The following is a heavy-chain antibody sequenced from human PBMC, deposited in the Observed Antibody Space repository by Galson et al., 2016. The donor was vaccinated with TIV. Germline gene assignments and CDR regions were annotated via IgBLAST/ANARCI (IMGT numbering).Heavy chain of an antibody. V-gene: IGHV3-33*01. D-gene: IGHD7-27*01. CDR3: ARDVGHLTWAWVFDS. CDR1: GFTFRDSG. CDR2: IWYDGSNK. Sequence: SLRLSCAASGFTFRDSGMHWVRQATGKRMEWVAFIWYDGSNKHYPDSVKGRFTVSKDNSKNKSYLQMNSLRVEDTAVYFCARDVGHLTWAWVFDSCGQGALVAVSS. J-gene: IGHJ4*02.